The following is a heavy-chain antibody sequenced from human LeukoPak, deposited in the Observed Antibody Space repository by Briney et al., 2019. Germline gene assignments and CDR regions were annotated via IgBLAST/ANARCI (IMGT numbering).Heavy chain of an antibody. CDR1: GFTFSSYG. CDR2: ISYDGSNK. V-gene: IGHV3-30*18. J-gene: IGHJ4*02. Sequence: PGGSLRLSCAASGFTFSSYGMHWVRQAPGKGLEWVAVISYDGSNKYYADSVKGRFTISRDNSKNTLYLQMNSLRAEDTAVYYCAKDLDYWGQGTLVTVPS. CDR3: AKDLDY.